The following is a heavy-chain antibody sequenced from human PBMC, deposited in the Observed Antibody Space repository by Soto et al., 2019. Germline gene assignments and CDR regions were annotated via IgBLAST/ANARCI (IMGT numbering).Heavy chain of an antibody. Sequence: VQLVESGGGLVQPGGSLRLSCAVAGFTFTSYSMSWVLQAPGEGLERVANIQQDGSEKYYVDSVKGRFTIARDNAKNSLYLQMHSLRAEDTAVYYCARDLPGYCTTTDGDSYFDYWGQGTLVTVSS. CDR1: GFTFTSYS. CDR2: IQQDGSEK. D-gene: IGHD2-8*01. J-gene: IGHJ4*02. CDR3: ARDLPGYCTTTDGDSYFDY. V-gene: IGHV3-7*03.